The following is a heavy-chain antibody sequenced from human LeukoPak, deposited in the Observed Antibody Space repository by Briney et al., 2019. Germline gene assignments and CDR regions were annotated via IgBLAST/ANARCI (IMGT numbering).Heavy chain of an antibody. CDR2: IYSDAINT. CDR3: AKRYTTGRFGNQLDY. V-gene: IGHV3-30*02. CDR1: GFTFSSYG. Sequence: GGSLRLSCAASGFTFSSYGMHWVRQAPGEGLEWVAYIYSDAINTKYADSVKGRFTVSRDNSKNTLYLQMNSLRAEDTAVYYCAKRYTTGRFGNQLDYWGQGTLVTVSS. J-gene: IGHJ4*02. D-gene: IGHD4-11*01.